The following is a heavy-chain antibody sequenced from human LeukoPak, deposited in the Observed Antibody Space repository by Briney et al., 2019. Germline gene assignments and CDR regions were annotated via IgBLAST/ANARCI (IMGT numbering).Heavy chain of an antibody. CDR2: INPNSGGT. Sequence: ASVKVSCKASGYTFTSYAMNWVRQAPGQGLEGMGWINPNSGGTNYAQKFQGRVTMTRDTSISTAYMELSRLRSDDTAVYYCARDLGRGITGTHFDYWGQGTLVTVSS. V-gene: IGHV1-2*02. CDR1: GYTFTSYA. J-gene: IGHJ4*02. CDR3: ARDLGRGITGTHFDY. D-gene: IGHD1-20*01.